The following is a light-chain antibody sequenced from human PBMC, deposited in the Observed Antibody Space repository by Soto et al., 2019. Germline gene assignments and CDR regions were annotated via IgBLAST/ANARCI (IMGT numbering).Light chain of an antibody. CDR2: NIS. V-gene: IGKV2-24*01. Sequence: DIVMNQTPLSSPVTLVQPASISCRSSQSLGHSDGNTYLSWLQQRPGQPPRLLIYNISNRFSGVQDRFSGSGAGTDFTLKISRVEAEDVGVYYCPQETHFPRTFGQGTKVEI. J-gene: IGKJ1*01. CDR3: PQETHFPRT. CDR1: QSLGHSDGNTY.